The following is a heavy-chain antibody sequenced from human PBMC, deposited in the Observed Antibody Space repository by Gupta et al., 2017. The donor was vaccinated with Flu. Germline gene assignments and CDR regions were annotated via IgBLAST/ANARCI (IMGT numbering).Heavy chain of an antibody. CDR3: ARRGIAAERYYFDY. CDR2: IIPIFGTA. Sequence: QVQLVQSGAEVKKPGSSVKVSCKASGGTFSSYAISWVRQAPGQGLEWMGGIIPIFGTANYAQQFQGRVTITADESTSTAYMELSSLRSEDTAVYYCARRGIAAERYYFDYWGQGTLVTVSS. D-gene: IGHD6-13*01. J-gene: IGHJ4*02. V-gene: IGHV1-69*01. CDR1: GGTFSSYA.